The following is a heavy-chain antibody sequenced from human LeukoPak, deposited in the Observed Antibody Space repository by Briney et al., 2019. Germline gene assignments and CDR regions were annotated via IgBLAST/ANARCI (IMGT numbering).Heavy chain of an antibody. J-gene: IGHJ4*02. Sequence: PSETLSLTCTVSGGSISSYYWSWIRQPPGKGLEWIGYIYYSGSTNYNPSLKSRVTISVDTSKNQFSLKLSSVTAADTAVYYCAREEIAVAVHAWGQGTLVTVSS. CDR3: AREEIAVAVHA. CDR1: GGSISSYY. V-gene: IGHV4-59*08. CDR2: IYYSGST. D-gene: IGHD6-19*01.